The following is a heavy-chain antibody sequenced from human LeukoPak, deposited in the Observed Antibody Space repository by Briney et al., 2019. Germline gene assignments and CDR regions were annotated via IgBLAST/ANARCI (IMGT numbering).Heavy chain of an antibody. D-gene: IGHD3-10*01. Sequence: PSETLSLTCTVSGGSISSYYWSWIRQSPGKGLEWIGRIYTSGSTNYNPSLKSRVTMSVDTSKNQFSLKLSSVTAADTAVYYCASTRFGEYTLGDAFDIWGQGTMVTVSS. CDR2: IYTSGST. CDR3: ASTRFGEYTLGDAFDI. J-gene: IGHJ3*02. CDR1: GGSISSYY. V-gene: IGHV4-4*07.